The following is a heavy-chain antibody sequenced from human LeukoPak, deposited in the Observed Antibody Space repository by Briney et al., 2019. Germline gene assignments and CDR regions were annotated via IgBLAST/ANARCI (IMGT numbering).Heavy chain of an antibody. CDR1: DDSTTMYY. D-gene: IGHD1-1*01. CDR2: VDHTGST. CDR3: ARGRVSSSTWYSTYYYYFYMDV. Sequence: SETLSLTCTVSDDSTTMYYWTWIRQPPGKGLEWIGYVDHTGSTNFNPSLNGRVSISRDTSKNLFSLRLRSVTAADTAVYFCARGRVSSSTWYSTYYYYFYMDVWGKGTTVTVSS. V-gene: IGHV4-59*01. J-gene: IGHJ6*03.